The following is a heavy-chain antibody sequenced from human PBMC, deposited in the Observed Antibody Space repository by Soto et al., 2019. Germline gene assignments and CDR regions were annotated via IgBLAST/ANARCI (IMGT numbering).Heavy chain of an antibody. CDR2: IKQDGSEK. J-gene: IGHJ5*02. CDR1: GFTFSSYW. V-gene: IGHV3-7*03. Sequence: GESLKISCAASGFTFSSYWMSWVRQAPGKGLEWVANIKQDGSEKYYVDSVKGRFTISRDNAKNSLYLQMNSLRAEDTAVYYCARGGYCTNGVCPFDPWGQGTLVTVSS. CDR3: ARGGYCTNGVCPFDP. D-gene: IGHD2-8*01.